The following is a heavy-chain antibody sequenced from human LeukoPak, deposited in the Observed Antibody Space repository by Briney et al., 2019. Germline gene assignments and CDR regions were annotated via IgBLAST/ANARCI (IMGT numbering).Heavy chain of an antibody. D-gene: IGHD1-26*01. CDR1: GGTFSSYA. CDR2: IIPIFGTA. CDR3: ARVWSGSYSDAFDI. J-gene: IGHJ3*02. Sequence: VASVKVSCKASGGTFSSYAISWVRQAPGQGLEWMGGIIPIFGTANYAQKFQGRVTITADKSTSTAYMELSSLRSEDTAVYYCARVWSGSYSDAFDIWGQGTMVTVSS. V-gene: IGHV1-69*06.